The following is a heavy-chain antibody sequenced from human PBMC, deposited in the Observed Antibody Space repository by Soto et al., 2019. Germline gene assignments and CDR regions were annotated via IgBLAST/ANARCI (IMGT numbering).Heavy chain of an antibody. J-gene: IGHJ4*02. Sequence: GGSLRLSCAASGFTFSSYAMSWVRQAPGKGLEWVSAISGSGGSTYYADSVKGRFTISRDNSKNTLYLQMNSLRAEDTAVYYCAGGVMALLYIYFDYWGQGTLVTVSS. CDR3: AGGVMALLYIYFDY. V-gene: IGHV3-23*01. CDR2: ISGSGGST. CDR1: GFTFSSYA. D-gene: IGHD3-16*01.